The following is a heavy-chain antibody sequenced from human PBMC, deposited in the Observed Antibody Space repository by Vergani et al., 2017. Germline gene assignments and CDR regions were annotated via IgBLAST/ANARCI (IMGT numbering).Heavy chain of an antibody. J-gene: IGHJ6*03. CDR2: IYWNDDQ. CDR1: GFSLNTRGVS. Sequence: QITLKESGPTLVKPTQTLTLTCPFSGFSLNTRGVSVAWIRQPPGKALDWLALIYWNDDQHYSPSLNNRVTITKDTSKNQVVLTITNMDYVDTGTYYCVYRKTECGTTGCFYPVYYYDYMGVWGKGTTVTGS. CDR3: VYRKTECGTTGCFYPVYYYDYMGV. V-gene: IGHV2-5*04. D-gene: IGHD1-7*01.